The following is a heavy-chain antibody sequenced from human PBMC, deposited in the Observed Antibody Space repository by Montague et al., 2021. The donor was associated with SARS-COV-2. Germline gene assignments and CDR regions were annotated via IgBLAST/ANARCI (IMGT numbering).Heavy chain of an antibody. D-gene: IGHD6-19*01. J-gene: IGHJ4*02. CDR1: GGSISSSSYY. V-gene: IGHV4-39*01. CDR2: IYYRGST. Sequence: SETLSLTCTVSGGSISSSSYYWAWIRQPPGKGLEWIVSIYYRGSTYYNPSLKSRVFISADTSKNQLSLTLTSAAAADTAVYYCATQEDPSGWIPGPFDFWGQGTLVSVSS. CDR3: ATQEDPSGWIPGPFDF.